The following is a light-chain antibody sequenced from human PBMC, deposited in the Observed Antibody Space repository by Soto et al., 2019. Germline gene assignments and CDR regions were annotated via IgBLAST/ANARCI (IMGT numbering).Light chain of an antibody. CDR2: YDS. V-gene: IGLV3-21*04. CDR3: QVWDSSSDHPGVV. Sequence: SYELTQPPSVSVAPGKTARITCGGNNIGSKTVHWYQQKPGQAPVLVIYYDSDRTSGIPERFAGSNAENTATLTISRVAAGDEAGYYCQVWDSSSDHPGVVFGGGTKLTVL. CDR1: NIGSKT. J-gene: IGLJ2*01.